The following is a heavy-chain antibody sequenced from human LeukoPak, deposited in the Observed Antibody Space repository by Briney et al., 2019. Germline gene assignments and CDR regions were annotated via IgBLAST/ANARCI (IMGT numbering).Heavy chain of an antibody. J-gene: IGHJ4*02. Sequence: PGGSLRLSCVASGLSVRGSYMSWVRQALGKGLEWVSVIYSGDRTYYADSVKGRFTISRDTSKNTLYLQMNNLRADDTAMYYCTRDLTGTTWSENDYWGQGALVTISS. CDR1: GLSVRGSY. V-gene: IGHV3-53*01. CDR3: TRDLTGTTWSENDY. CDR2: IYSGDRT. D-gene: IGHD6-13*01.